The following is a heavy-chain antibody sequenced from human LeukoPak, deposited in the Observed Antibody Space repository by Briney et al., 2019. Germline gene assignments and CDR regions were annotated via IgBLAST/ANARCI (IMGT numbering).Heavy chain of an antibody. Sequence: SGPTLVNPRQLLTPTSTFIWISFGTSGVGVAWIRQPPGKALEGLALFYWCDGKRFSPSLKSRLTITKDVSKNQVILNSTNMDPVDTATYYCTAVSDWARQRDFVDIWGQGTMVTVSS. CDR1: WISFGTSGVG. CDR3: TAVSDWARQRDFVDI. D-gene: IGHD3-16*01. V-gene: IGHV2-5*01. CDR2: FYWCDGK. J-gene: IGHJ3*02.